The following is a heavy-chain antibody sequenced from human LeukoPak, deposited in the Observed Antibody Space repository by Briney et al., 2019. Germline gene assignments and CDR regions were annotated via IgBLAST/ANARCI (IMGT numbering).Heavy chain of an antibody. CDR3: ARGGSLAVAPHLYYFDY. J-gene: IGHJ4*02. CDR2: IIPIFGTA. Sequence: GASVKVSCKASGGTFSSYAISWVRQAPGQGLEWMGGIIPIFGTANYAQNFQGRVTMTRDTSTSAVYMELSSLRSEDTAMYYCARGGSLAVAPHLYYFDYWGQGTLVTVSS. V-gene: IGHV1-69*05. D-gene: IGHD6-19*01. CDR1: GGTFSSYA.